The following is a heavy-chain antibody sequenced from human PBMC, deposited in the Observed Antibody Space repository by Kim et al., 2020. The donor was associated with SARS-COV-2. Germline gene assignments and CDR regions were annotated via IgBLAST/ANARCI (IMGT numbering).Heavy chain of an antibody. CDR1: GFTFSNYD. J-gene: IGHJ4*02. D-gene: IGHD2-21*02. CDR3: TRVKAYCGGDCGYDI. CDR2: IGTTDDP. Sequence: GSLRLSCVASGFTFSNYDMYWVRQVAGKGLEWVSTIGTTDDPFYSDSVKGRFTISRDNAKSSLYLQMNSLRVGDTALYYCTRVKAYCGGDCGYDIWGQGTLVTVSS. V-gene: IGHV3-13*05.